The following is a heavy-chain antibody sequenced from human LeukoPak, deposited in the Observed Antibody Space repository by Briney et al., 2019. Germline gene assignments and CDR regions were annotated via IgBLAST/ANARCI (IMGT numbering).Heavy chain of an antibody. Sequence: SSETLSLTCTVSGGSISSYYWSWIRQPPGKGLEWIGYIHYSGSTNYNPSLKSRVTISVDTSKNQFSLKLSSVTAADTAVYYCARASSGWYGVDYWGQGTLVTVSS. J-gene: IGHJ4*02. CDR1: GGSISSYY. CDR2: IHYSGST. D-gene: IGHD6-19*01. V-gene: IGHV4-59*01. CDR3: ARASSGWYGVDY.